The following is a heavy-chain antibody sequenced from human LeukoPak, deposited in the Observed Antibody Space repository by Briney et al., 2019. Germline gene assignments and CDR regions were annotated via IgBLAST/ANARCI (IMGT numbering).Heavy chain of an antibody. V-gene: IGHV3-7*01. D-gene: IGHD5-18*01. CDR1: GFTFSTYW. Sequence: PGGSLRLSCAASGFTFSTYWMSWVRQAPGKGLEGVANIKQDGMEKYYVDSVKGRFTISRDNAKNSLSLKMNSLRAEDTAVYYCASQQYSYGYVFGYWGQGTLVTVSS. CDR2: IKQDGMEK. J-gene: IGHJ4*02. CDR3: ASQQYSYGYVFGY.